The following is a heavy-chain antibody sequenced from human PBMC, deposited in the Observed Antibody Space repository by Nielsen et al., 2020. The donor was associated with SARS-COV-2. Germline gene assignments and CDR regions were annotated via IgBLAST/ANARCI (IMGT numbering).Heavy chain of an antibody. Sequence: SETLSLTCAVYGGSFSGYYWSWIRQPPGKGLEWIGEINHSGGTNYNPSLKSRVTISIDTSKNQFSLKLTSVTAADTAVYYCARFVDHSSGNYFVFDYWGQGTLVTVSA. V-gene: IGHV4-34*01. CDR1: GGSFSGYY. D-gene: IGHD3-10*01. CDR2: INHSGGT. CDR3: ARFVDHSSGNYFVFDY. J-gene: IGHJ4*02.